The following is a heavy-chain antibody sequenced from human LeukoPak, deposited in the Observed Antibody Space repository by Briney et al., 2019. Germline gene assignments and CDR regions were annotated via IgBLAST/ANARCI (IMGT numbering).Heavy chain of an antibody. J-gene: IGHJ4*02. CDR1: GYTFADYF. Sequence: ASVKVSCKASGYTFADYFIHWVRQAPGQGVEWMGRINLNTGGAEYAPKLQGWVTMTRDTSISTAYVEVNRLISDDTAVYYCARDLTSASNWEFDYWGQGTLVIVSS. CDR3: ARDLTSASNWEFDY. D-gene: IGHD1-26*01. V-gene: IGHV1-2*04. CDR2: INLNTGGA.